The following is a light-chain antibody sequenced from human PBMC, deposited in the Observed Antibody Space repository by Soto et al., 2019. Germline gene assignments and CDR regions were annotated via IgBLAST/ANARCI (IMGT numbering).Light chain of an antibody. Sequence: IVLTQSPATLSFSPGERATLSCRASQSIAIYLAWYQQKSGHSPRLLIYVTFNRAPGIPDRFSARRSGTDFTLTISSLEPEDFAVYYCQQRATWPWTFSQGTTVEIK. CDR3: QQRATWPWT. CDR2: VTF. V-gene: IGKV3-11*01. CDR1: QSIAIY. J-gene: IGKJ1*01.